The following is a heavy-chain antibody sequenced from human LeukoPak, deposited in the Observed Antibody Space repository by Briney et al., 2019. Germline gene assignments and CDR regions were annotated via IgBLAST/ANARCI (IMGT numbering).Heavy chain of an antibody. J-gene: IGHJ4*02. CDR1: GASISNSNYY. CDR3: ARLNSDWAFDF. Sequence: PSETLSLTCTVSGASISNSNYYWGWIRQPPGGGLEWIESFYYSGSTYYNPSLKSRVTISVDTSKNQFSLKLTSVIAADTAMNYCARLNSDWAFDFWGQGTLVTVSS. V-gene: IGHV4-39*01. CDR2: FYYSGST. D-gene: IGHD6-19*01.